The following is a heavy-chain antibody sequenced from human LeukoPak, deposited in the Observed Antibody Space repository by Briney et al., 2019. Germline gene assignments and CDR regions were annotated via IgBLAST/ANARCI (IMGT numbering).Heavy chain of an antibody. V-gene: IGHV3-23*01. J-gene: IGHJ3*02. CDR1: GFTFSSYA. CDR2: ITTSGGSK. D-gene: IGHD3-10*01. Sequence: GGSLRLSCAASGFTFSSYAMSWVRQAPREGLEWVSSITTSGGSKYYADSVKGRFTISRDNAKNTLYLQMNSLRAEDTAVYYCAKDHYVSGRYDAFDIWGQGTMVTVSS. CDR3: AKDHYVSGRYDAFDI.